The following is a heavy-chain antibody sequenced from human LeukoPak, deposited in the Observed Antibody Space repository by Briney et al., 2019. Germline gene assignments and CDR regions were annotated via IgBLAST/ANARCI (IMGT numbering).Heavy chain of an antibody. V-gene: IGHV1-24*01. D-gene: IGHD3-22*01. CDR2: FDPEDGET. J-gene: IGHJ4*02. Sequence: ASVKVSCKVSGYTLTELSMHWVRQAPGKGLEWMGGFDPEDGETIYAQKFQGRVTMTEDTSTDTAYMELSSLRFEDTAVYYCATNHRSSGYSIDYWGQGTLVTVSS. CDR1: GYTLTELS. CDR3: ATNHRSSGYSIDY.